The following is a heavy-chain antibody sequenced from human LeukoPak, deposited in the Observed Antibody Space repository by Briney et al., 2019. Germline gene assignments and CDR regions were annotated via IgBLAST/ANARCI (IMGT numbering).Heavy chain of an antibody. V-gene: IGHV3-21*01. CDR2: IYSGSDYI. D-gene: IGHD4/OR15-4a*01. J-gene: IGHJ4*02. CDR1: GLTFSTDR. CDR3: ARDLPVSGAYHNFDC. Sequence: GGSLRLSCVASGLTFSTDRMNWVRQAPGKGLEWVSTIYSGSDYIYYADSVRGRFTISRDNAKNSLYLQMNSLRVEDTAVYYCARDLPVSGAYHNFDCWGQGTLVTVSS.